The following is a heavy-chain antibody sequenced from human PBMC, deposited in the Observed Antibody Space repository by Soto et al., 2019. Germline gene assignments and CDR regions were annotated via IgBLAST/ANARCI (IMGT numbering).Heavy chain of an antibody. CDR2: INSDGSST. CDR3: ARGGYYYGSGSGYYMDV. CDR1: GFTFSSYW. V-gene: IGHV3-74*01. J-gene: IGHJ6*03. D-gene: IGHD3-10*01. Sequence: VQLVESGGGLVQPGGSLRLSCAASGFTFSSYWMHWVRQAPGKGLVWVSRINSDGSSTSYADSVKGRFTISRDNAKNTLYLQMNSLRAEDTAVYYCARGGYYYGSGSGYYMDVWGKGTTVTVSS.